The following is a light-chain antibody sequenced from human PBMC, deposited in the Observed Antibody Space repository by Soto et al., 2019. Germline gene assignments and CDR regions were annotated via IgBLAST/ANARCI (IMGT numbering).Light chain of an antibody. Sequence: QSVLTQPASVSGSPGQSITISCTGSSCNVGHYNYVSWYQQHPGKAPKLIIYDVTNRPSGVSNRFSGSKSGNTASLIISGVQADEEEDYYCRSYNNGRIVVFGGGTKVTVL. J-gene: IGLJ2*01. CDR3: RSYNNGRIVV. CDR1: SCNVGHYNY. V-gene: IGLV2-14*03. CDR2: DVT.